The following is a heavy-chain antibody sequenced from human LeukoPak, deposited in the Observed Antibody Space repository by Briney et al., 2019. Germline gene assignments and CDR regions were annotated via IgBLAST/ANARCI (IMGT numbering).Heavy chain of an antibody. CDR1: GYTFTVYY. D-gene: IGHD6-13*01. Sequence: ASVTVSCKASGYTFTVYYMHWVRQAPGQGLEGMGGINPNSGGTNYGQKFQGGVTMTRDTSISTAYMGLSRLRSDDTAVYYCARDQNSIAAAGNLDYWGQGTLVTVSS. V-gene: IGHV1-2*02. CDR2: INPNSGGT. J-gene: IGHJ4*02. CDR3: ARDQNSIAAAGNLDY.